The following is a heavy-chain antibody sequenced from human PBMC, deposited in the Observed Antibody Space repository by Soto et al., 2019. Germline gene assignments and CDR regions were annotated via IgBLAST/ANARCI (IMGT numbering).Heavy chain of an antibody. CDR3: ARVRPGGYYYGMDV. Sequence: QVQLVQSGAEVKKPGASVKVSCKASGYTFTSYAMHWVRQAPGQRLEWMGWINAGNGNTKYSQKFQGRVTITRDTSASTAYMELSSLRSEDTAVYYCARVRPGGYYYGMDVWGQGTTVTVSS. CDR1: GYTFTSYA. CDR2: INAGNGNT. V-gene: IGHV1-3*01. J-gene: IGHJ6*02.